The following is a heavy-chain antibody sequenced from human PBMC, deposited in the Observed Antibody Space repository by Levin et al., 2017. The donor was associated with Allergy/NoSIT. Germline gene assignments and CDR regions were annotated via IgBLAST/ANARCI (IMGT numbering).Heavy chain of an antibody. CDR3: AKDQVPYCSGGSCYGYYYYGMDV. CDR1: GFTFSSYG. CDR2: ISYDGSNK. D-gene: IGHD2-15*01. J-gene: IGHJ6*02. V-gene: IGHV3-30*18. Sequence: GGSLRLSCAASGFTFSSYGMHWVRQAPGKGLEWVAVISYDGSNKYYADSVKGRFTISRDNSKNSLYLQMNSLRAEDTAVYYCAKDQVPYCSGGSCYGYYYYGMDVWGQGTTVTVSS.